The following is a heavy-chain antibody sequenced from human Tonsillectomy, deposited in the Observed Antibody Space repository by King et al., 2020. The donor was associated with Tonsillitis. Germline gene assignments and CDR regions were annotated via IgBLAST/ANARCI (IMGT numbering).Heavy chain of an antibody. J-gene: IGHJ6*03. Sequence: VQLVESGGGMVQPGGSLRLSCAASGFTFDYYAMHWVRQAPGKGLEWVSLISGDGGRTYYADSVKGRFTISRDTSKSSLYLQMNSLRTEDSALYYCAKDAGYSRTWAQVYMDVWGKGTTVTVSS. CDR1: GFTFDYYA. D-gene: IGHD6-13*01. V-gene: IGHV3-43*02. CDR3: AKDAGYSRTWAQVYMDV. CDR2: ISGDGGRT.